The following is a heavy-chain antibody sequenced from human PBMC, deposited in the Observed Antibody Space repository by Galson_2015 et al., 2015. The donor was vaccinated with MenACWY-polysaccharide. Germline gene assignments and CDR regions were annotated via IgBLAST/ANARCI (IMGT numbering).Heavy chain of an antibody. CDR1: GFTFTGHY. CDR3: ARSGSTDY. J-gene: IGHJ4*02. Sequence: SLRLSCAASGFTFTGHYMTWIRQAPGRGLEWVANIKGDGTEKNYADSLRGRFTISRDNAKNSIYLQMNSLRVEDTAVYYCARSGSTDYWGQGTLVTVSS. D-gene: IGHD2-15*01. V-gene: IGHV3-7*01. CDR2: IKGDGTEK.